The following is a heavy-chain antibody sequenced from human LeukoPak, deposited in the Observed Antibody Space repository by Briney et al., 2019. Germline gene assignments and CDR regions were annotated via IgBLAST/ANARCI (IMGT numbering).Heavy chain of an antibody. CDR3: ARRHKDWELFEY. D-gene: IGHD1-7*01. CDR2: MYPGDSDT. J-gene: IGHJ4*02. CDR1: GYSFTNFW. V-gene: IGHV5-51*01. Sequence: GESLKISCKGSGYSFTNFWIGWARQMPGKGLEWMGIMYPGDSDTRYDPSFQGLVTISADKSITTAYLQWSSLKASDTAVYYCARRHKDWELFEYWGQGTLVTVSS.